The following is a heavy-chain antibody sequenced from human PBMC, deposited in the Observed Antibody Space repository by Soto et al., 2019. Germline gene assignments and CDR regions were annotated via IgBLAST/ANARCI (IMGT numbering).Heavy chain of an antibody. J-gene: IGHJ6*02. CDR2: IYSGGST. V-gene: IGHV3-53*01. CDR3: GTSSRKDYHFAMDV. CDR1: GFSVSSSD. D-gene: IGHD6-6*01. Sequence: QSGGPLRLSCAASGFSVSSSDMSWVRQVPGEGLEWVSVIYSGGSTHDADYVKGRFSVSRDTSKNTVDLQMNSLRVDDTAVYYCGTSSRKDYHFAMDVWGQGTAVTVSS.